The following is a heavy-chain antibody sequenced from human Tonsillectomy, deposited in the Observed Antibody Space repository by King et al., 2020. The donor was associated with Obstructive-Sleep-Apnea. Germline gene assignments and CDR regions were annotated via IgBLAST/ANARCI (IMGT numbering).Heavy chain of an antibody. V-gene: IGHV3-23*04. CDR1: GFTFATYA. J-gene: IGHJ4*02. CDR3: ARGINHADYVRGAFDY. Sequence: EVQLVESGGGLVQPGGSLRLSCTASGFTFATYAMNWVRQAPGKGLEWVSVISGSTGRTFYADSVKGRFPISRDNPKNTLYLQMNSLRAEDSAVYSCARGINHADYVRGAFDYWGQGSLVTVSS. CDR2: ISGSTGRT. D-gene: IGHD4-17*01.